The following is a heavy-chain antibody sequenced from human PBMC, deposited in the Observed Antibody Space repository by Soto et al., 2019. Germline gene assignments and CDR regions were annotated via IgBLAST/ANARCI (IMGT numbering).Heavy chain of an antibody. Sequence: PGESVKSSCKGSGYSFTSYCIGRVLQMPRKGMEWMGIIYPGDSDTRYSPSFQGQVTISADKSISTAYLQWSSLEASDTAMYYCARQDVLMVYASNYYYGMDVWGQGTTVTVSS. J-gene: IGHJ6*02. CDR1: GYSFTSYC. CDR2: IYPGDSDT. CDR3: ARQDVLMVYASNYYYGMDV. V-gene: IGHV5-51*01. D-gene: IGHD2-8*01.